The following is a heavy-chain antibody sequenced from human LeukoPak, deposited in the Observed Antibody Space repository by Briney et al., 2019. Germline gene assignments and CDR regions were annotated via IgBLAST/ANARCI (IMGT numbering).Heavy chain of an antibody. V-gene: IGHV4-59*01. D-gene: IGHD6-6*01. Sequence: SETLSLTCTVSGGSISSYYWSWIRQPPGKGLEWIGYIYYSGSTNYNPSLKSRVTISVDTSKNQFSLKLSSVTAADTAVYYCARASSSIHYYYGMDAWGQGTTVTVSS. CDR1: GGSISSYY. J-gene: IGHJ6*02. CDR3: ARASSSIHYYYGMDA. CDR2: IYYSGST.